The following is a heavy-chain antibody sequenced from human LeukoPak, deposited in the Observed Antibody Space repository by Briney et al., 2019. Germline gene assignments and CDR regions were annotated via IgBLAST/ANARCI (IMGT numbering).Heavy chain of an antibody. D-gene: IGHD5-24*01. CDR3: ARELGDGYNPFDY. J-gene: IGHJ4*02. CDR1: GFTVSSNY. CDR2: IYSGGST. Sequence: PGGSLRLSCAASGFTVSSNYMSWARQAPGKGLEWVSVIYSGGSTYYADSVKGRFTISRDSSKNTLYLQMNSLRAEDTAVYYCARELGDGYNPFDYWGQGTLVTVSS. V-gene: IGHV3-53*01.